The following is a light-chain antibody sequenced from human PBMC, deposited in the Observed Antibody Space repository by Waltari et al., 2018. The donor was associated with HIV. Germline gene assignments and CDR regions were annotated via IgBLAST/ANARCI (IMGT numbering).Light chain of an antibody. CDR2: DVT. V-gene: IGLV2-11*01. Sequence: SALTQPRSVSGSPGPSVTLSCTGSSGSLDVSCFVSWYQQHPGEAPKVVIYDVTKRPSGVPDRFSGSRSGNTASLTISGLQAEDEADYFCCSFVGSYSYVFGTGTKVTVL. J-gene: IGLJ1*01. CDR3: CSFVGSYSYV. CDR1: SGSLDVSCF.